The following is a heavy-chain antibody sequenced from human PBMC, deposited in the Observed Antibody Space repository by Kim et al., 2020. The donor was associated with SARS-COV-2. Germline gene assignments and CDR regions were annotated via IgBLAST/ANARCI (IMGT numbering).Heavy chain of an antibody. V-gene: IGHV1-18*04. CDR2: IDTYNTNT. Sequence: ASVKVSCKASGYTFTSYGISWVRQAPGQGLEWMGWIDTYNTNTNSAQKLQGRVTMTTDTSTSTAYMELRSLRSDDTAVYYCARAGLTQLWFGDFDYWGQGTLVTVSS. CDR3: ARAGLTQLWFGDFDY. J-gene: IGHJ4*02. CDR1: GYTFTSYG. D-gene: IGHD3-10*01.